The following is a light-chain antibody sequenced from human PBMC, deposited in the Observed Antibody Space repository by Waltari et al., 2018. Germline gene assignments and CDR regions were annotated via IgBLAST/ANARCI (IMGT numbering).Light chain of an antibody. CDR3: QHYLRLPVT. Sequence: ALDQEKLGRARRVLIDGASTRATGIPDRFSGSGSGTYFSLTISRLEPDEFVGYYCQHYLRLPVTFGQGTTVEI. CDR2: GAS. V-gene: IGKV3-20*01. J-gene: IGKJ1*01.